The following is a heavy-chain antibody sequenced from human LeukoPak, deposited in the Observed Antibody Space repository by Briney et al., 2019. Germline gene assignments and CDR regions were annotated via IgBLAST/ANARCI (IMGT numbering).Heavy chain of an antibody. V-gene: IGHV3-53*04. D-gene: IGHD6-19*01. CDR2: IYSGGST. J-gene: IGHJ6*02. CDR1: GFTVSSTY. Sequence: GGSLRLSCAVSGFTVSSTYMSCVRQAPGKGLEWVSVIYSGGSTYYADSVKGRFTISRHNSKNTLYLQMNSLRAEDTAVYYCARGLSGGPPDYGIDDWGQGTTVTVSS. CDR3: ARGLSGGPPDYGIDD.